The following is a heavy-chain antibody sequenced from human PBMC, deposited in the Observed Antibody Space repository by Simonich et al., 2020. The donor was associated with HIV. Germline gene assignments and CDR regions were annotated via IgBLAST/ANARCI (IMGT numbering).Heavy chain of an antibody. J-gene: IGHJ4*02. CDR1: GFTFSSYA. CDR3: ASGGSISSVWADDY. Sequence: QVQLVESGGGVVQPGRSLRLSCAASGFTFSSYAMPWVRQAPGKGIDGVTVISYDGSNKNYAGSVKGRVTISRDNSKNTLYLQMNSLRAEDTAVYYCASGGSISSVWADDYWGQGTLVTVSS. CDR2: ISYDGSNK. V-gene: IGHV3-30*07. D-gene: IGHD3-16*01.